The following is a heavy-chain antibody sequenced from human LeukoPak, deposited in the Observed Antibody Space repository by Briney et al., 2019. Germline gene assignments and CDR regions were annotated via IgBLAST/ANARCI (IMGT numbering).Heavy chain of an antibody. Sequence: ASVKVSCKVSGYTLTELSMHWVRQAPGKGLEWMEGFDPEDGETIYAQKFQGRVTMTEDTSTDTAYMELSSLRSEDTAVYYCATDRGIAVAFDYWGQGTLVTVSS. CDR1: GYTLTELS. J-gene: IGHJ4*02. CDR2: FDPEDGET. D-gene: IGHD6-19*01. V-gene: IGHV1-24*01. CDR3: ATDRGIAVAFDY.